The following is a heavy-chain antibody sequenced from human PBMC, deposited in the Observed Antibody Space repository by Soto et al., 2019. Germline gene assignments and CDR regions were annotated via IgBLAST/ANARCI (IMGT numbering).Heavy chain of an antibody. Sequence: QVQLVQSGAEVKKPGASVKVSCKASGYTFTSSGFSWVRQAPGQGLEWMAWISAYNGETHYAQKFQGRVTMTTDTSTSTSYMELRSLRSDDTAVYYGARDSGSYMYVSDWGQGTLVTVSS. V-gene: IGHV1-18*01. CDR2: ISAYNGET. J-gene: IGHJ4*02. D-gene: IGHD1-26*01. CDR1: GYTFTSSG. CDR3: ARDSGSYMYVSD.